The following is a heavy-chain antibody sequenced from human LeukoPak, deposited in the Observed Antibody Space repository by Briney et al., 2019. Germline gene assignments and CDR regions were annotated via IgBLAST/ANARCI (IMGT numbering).Heavy chain of an antibody. CDR1: GFTFDTYG. CDR2: ISSNSANT. Sequence: GGSLRLSCAASGFTFDTYGMSWVRQAPGKGLEWVSSISSNSANTYYADSVKGRSTISRDNSKNTLYLQMNSLRAEVTAVYYCAKDGTGCGGDCYSDYWGQGTLVTVSS. V-gene: IGHV3-23*01. CDR3: AKDGTGCGGDCYSDY. D-gene: IGHD2-21*02. J-gene: IGHJ4*02.